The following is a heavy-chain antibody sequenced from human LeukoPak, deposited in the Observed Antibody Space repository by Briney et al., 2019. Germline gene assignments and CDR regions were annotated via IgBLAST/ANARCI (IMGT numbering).Heavy chain of an antibody. D-gene: IGHD3-3*01. CDR3: ARDGVSSRPDDYYYGMDV. J-gene: IGHJ6*02. CDR1: GFTFSSYW. V-gene: IGHV3-74*01. CDR2: INTDGSST. Sequence: PGGSLRLSCAASGFTFSSYWMHWVRQAPGKGLVWVSRINTDGSSTNYADSVKGRFTISRDNAKNTLYLQMSSLRAEDTAVYYCARDGVSSRPDDYYYGMDVWGQGTTVTVSS.